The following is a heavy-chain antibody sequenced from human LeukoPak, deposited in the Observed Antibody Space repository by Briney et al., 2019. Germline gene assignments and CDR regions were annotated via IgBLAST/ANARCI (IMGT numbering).Heavy chain of an antibody. CDR2: IYYSGST. CDR3: ARVGITIFGVVPNWFDP. V-gene: IGHV4-39*01. Sequence: SETLSLXCTVSGGSISSSSYYWGWIRQPPVKGLEWIGSIYYSGSTYYNPPLKSRVTISVDTSKNQFSLKLSSVTAADTAVYYCARVGITIFGVVPNWFDPWGQGTLVTVSS. D-gene: IGHD3-3*01. J-gene: IGHJ5*02. CDR1: GGSISSSSYY.